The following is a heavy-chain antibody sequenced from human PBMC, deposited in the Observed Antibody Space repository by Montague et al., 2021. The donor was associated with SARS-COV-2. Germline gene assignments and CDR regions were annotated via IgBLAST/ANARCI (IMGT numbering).Heavy chain of an antibody. CDR2: IYYSGST. CDR3: AGSESPSYSSSPFDY. J-gene: IGHJ4*02. Sequence: TLSLTCIVSGGSISSGCYYWSWIRQHPGKGLEGIGYIYYSGSTYYNPSLKSRLSISLDTTKNHFSLRLSSVTAADTAVYYCAGSESPSYSSSPFDYWGQGTLVTVSS. D-gene: IGHD6-13*01. V-gene: IGHV4-31*03. CDR1: GGSISSGCYY.